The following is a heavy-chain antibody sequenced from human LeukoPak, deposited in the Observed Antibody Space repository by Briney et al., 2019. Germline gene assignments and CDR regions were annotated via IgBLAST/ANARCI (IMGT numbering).Heavy chain of an antibody. Sequence: SETLSLTCTVSGGSISSSSYYWGWIRQPPGKGLEWIGSIYHSGSTYYNPSLKSRVTISVDTSKNQFSLKLSSVTAADTAVYYCARGVWVDYWGQGTLVTVSS. D-gene: IGHD6-13*01. CDR3: ARGVWVDY. V-gene: IGHV4-39*07. J-gene: IGHJ4*02. CDR1: GGSISSSSYY. CDR2: IYHSGST.